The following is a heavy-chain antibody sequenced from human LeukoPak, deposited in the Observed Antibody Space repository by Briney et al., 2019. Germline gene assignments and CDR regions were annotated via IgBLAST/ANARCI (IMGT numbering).Heavy chain of an antibody. J-gene: IGHJ4*02. CDR1: GYTFTSYY. Sequence: ASVMVSCKASGYTFTSYYMHWVRQAPGQGLEWMGIINPSGGSTSYAQKFQGRVTMTRDTSTSTVYMELSSLRSEDTAVYYCASSRRTLWFGEFPLGWGQGTLVAVSS. D-gene: IGHD3-10*01. CDR2: INPSGGST. V-gene: IGHV1-46*01. CDR3: ASSRRTLWFGEFPLG.